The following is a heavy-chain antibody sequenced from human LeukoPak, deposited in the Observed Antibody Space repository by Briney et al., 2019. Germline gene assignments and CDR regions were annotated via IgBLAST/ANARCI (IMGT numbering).Heavy chain of an antibody. CDR3: AIIPNFGMDV. V-gene: IGHV1-46*01. CDR2: INPSGGTT. J-gene: IGHJ6*02. Sequence: ASVKVSCKASGYTFTSYGISWVRQAPGQGLEWMGMINPSGGTTIYAPKFQGRVNMTRDTYASTVYMEVSSLRSGDTAMFYCAIIPNFGMDVWGQGTTVTVSS. CDR1: GYTFTSYG.